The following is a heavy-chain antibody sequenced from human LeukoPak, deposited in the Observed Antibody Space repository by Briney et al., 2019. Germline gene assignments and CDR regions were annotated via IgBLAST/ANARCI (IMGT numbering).Heavy chain of an antibody. J-gene: IGHJ4*02. Sequence: GGSLRLSCAASGFTFSSYGIHWVRQAPGKGLEWVAFIQYDGSDKYYADSVKGRITISRDNSKNTLYLQMNSLRAEDTAVYYWTTPTVTTPDYWGQGTLVTVSS. D-gene: IGHD4-17*01. CDR2: IQYDGSDK. CDR3: TTPTVTTPDY. CDR1: GFTFSSYG. V-gene: IGHV3-30*02.